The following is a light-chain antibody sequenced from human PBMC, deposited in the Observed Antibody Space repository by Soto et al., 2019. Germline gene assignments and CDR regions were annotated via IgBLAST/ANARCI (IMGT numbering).Light chain of an antibody. V-gene: IGKV3-11*01. J-gene: IGKJ4*02. CDR1: QSVSSY. Sequence: ETVLTQSSATLSLSPGERATLSCRASQSVSSYLAWYQQKPGQAPRLLIYDASNRATGIPARFSGSGSGTDFTLTISSLEPQYVAVYYCQQRSYWHPTFGCGTKVDI. CDR3: QQRSYWHPT. CDR2: DAS.